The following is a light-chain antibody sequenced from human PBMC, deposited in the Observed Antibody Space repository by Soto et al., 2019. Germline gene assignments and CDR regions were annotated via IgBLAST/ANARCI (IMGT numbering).Light chain of an antibody. CDR3: QQDGSSLWT. CDR1: QSVSSN. Sequence: EIVVAQSPATLSVSPEQRPALXCRASQSVSSNLAWYQQKPGQAPRLLIYGASTRATGIPARFSGSGSGTEFTLTISRLEPEDFAVYYCQQDGSSLWTFGQGTKV. J-gene: IGKJ1*01. CDR2: GAS. V-gene: IGKV3-15*01.